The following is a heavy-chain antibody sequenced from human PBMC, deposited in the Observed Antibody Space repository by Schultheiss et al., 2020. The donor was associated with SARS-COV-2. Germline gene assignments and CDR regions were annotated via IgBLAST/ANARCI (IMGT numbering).Heavy chain of an antibody. CDR1: GGSFSGYY. V-gene: IGHV4-34*09. Sequence: SQTLSLTCAVYGGSFSGYYWSWIRQPPGKGLEWIGRIYTSGSTNYNPSLKSRVTISVDTSKNQFSLKLSSVTAADTAVYYCARLDNYYDSSGMDYWGQGTLVTVSS. J-gene: IGHJ4*02. D-gene: IGHD3-22*01. CDR3: ARLDNYYDSSGMDY. CDR2: IYTSGST.